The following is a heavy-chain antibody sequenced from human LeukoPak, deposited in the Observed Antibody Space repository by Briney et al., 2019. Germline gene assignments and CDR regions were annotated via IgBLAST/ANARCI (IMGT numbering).Heavy chain of an antibody. CDR3: ARLCSGDFWSGYPEYYFDY. CDR1: GGSFSGYY. D-gene: IGHD3-3*01. J-gene: IGHJ4*02. Sequence: SETLSLTCAVYGGSFSGYYWSWIRQPPGKGLEWIGEINHTGSTNYNPSLKSRVTISVDTSKNQFSLKLRSVTAADTAVYYCARLCSGDFWSGYPEYYFDYWGQGTLVTVSS. V-gene: IGHV4-34*01. CDR2: INHTGST.